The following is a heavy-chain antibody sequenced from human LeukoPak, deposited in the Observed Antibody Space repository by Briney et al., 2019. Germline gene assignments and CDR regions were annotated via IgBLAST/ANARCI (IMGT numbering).Heavy chain of an antibody. J-gene: IGHJ6*03. CDR2: ISYDGSNK. D-gene: IGHD2-2*01. Sequence: GRSLRLSCAASGFTFSSCGMHWVRQAPGKGLEWVAVISYDGSNKYYADSVKGRFTISRDNSKSTLYLQMNSLRAEDTALYYCARAVAYCSSTTCHHMDVWGKGTTVTVSS. CDR1: GFTFSSCG. CDR3: ARAVAYCSSTTCHHMDV. V-gene: IGHV3-30*03.